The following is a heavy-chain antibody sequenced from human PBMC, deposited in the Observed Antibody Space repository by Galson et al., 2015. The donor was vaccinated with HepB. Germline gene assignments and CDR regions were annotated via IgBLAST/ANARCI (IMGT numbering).Heavy chain of an antibody. J-gene: IGHJ4*02. CDR1: GFTFSNNA. CDR2: ISASGGST. CDR3: ACQMGDSSGYYPFDY. D-gene: IGHD3-22*01. Sequence: SLRLSCAASGFTFSNNAMSWVRRAPGKGLEWVSGISASGGSTYYADSVKGRFTISRDNSKNTMYLQMNSLRAEDTAVYYCACQMGDSSGYYPFDYWGQGTLVTVSS. V-gene: IGHV3-23*01.